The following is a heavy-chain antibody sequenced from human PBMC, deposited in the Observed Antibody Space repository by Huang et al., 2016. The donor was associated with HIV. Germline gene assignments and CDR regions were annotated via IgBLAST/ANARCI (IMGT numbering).Heavy chain of an antibody. CDR2: INHLGSP. D-gene: IGHD3-10*01. J-gene: IGHJ5*02. CDR1: GGSLSGYY. V-gene: IGHV4-34*01. CDR3: ARDATKNPRGWFDP. Sequence: QVHLHQWGAGLLKSAETLSLTFAEYGGSLSGYYWSWLRQTPGQGKEWIVQINHLGSPKYNPALKSRVSISLDGSKKQFSLILRSSSDTDTAVYCWARDATKNPRGWFDPWGQGTLVTVSS.